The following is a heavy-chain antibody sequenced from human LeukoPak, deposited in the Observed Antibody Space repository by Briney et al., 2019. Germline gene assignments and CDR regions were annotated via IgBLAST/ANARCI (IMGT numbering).Heavy chain of an antibody. V-gene: IGHV3-66*01. D-gene: IGHD2-2*01. J-gene: IGHJ6*02. CDR3: AREKYPYGMDV. CDR1: GFTVSSNY. CDR2: IYSGGST. Sequence: GGSLRLSCAASGFTVSSNYMSWVRQAPGKGLEWVSVIYSGGSTYYADSVRGRFTISRDNSKNTLYLQMNSLRAEDTAVYYCAREKYPYGMDVWGQGTTVTVSS.